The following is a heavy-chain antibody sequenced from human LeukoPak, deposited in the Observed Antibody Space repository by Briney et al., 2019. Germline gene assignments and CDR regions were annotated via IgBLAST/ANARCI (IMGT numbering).Heavy chain of an antibody. V-gene: IGHV3-11*04. D-gene: IGHD2-2*01. CDR3: ARADIVVVPAASDY. J-gene: IGHJ4*02. CDR1: GFTFSDYY. CDR2: ISSSGSTI. Sequence: GGSLRLSCAASGFTFSDYYMSWIRQAPGKGLEWVSYISSSGSTIYYADSVKGRFTISRDNSKNTLYLQMNSLRAEDTAVYYCARADIVVVPAASDYWGQGTLVTVSS.